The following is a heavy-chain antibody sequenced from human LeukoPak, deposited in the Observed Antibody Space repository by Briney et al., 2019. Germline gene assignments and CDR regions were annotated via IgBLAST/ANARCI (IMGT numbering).Heavy chain of an antibody. CDR2: ISSSSSTI. Sequence: PGGSLRLSCAASGFTFSSYSMNWVRQAPRKGLEWVSYISSSSSTIYYADSVKGRFTISRDNSKNTLYLQMNSLRAEDTAVYYCATEDLPNLVKGYDYWGQGTLVTVSS. D-gene: IGHD5-18*01. CDR3: ATEDLPNLVKGYDY. CDR1: GFTFSSYS. V-gene: IGHV3-48*01. J-gene: IGHJ4*02.